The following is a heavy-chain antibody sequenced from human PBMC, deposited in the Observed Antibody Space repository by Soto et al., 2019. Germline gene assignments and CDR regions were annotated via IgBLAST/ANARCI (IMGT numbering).Heavy chain of an antibody. CDR3: AAGPYLSLGWFDP. Sequence: ASVKVSCKASGFTFTSSAVQWVRQARGQRLEWIGWIVVGSGNTNYAQKFQERVTITRDMSTSTAYMELSSLRSEDTAVYYCAAGPYLSLGWFDPWGQGTLGTAPQ. CDR2: IVVGSGNT. V-gene: IGHV1-58*01. CDR1: GFTFTSSA. J-gene: IGHJ5*02.